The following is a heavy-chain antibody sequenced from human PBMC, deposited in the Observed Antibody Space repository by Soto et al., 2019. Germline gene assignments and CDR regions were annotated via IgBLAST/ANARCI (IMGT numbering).Heavy chain of an antibody. CDR1: GGSFSGYY. CDR2: INHSGST. CDR3: ARQGRAMVRGVTIRGHDY. J-gene: IGHJ4*02. Sequence: SSETLSLTCAVYGGSFSGYYWSWIRQPPGKGLEWIGEINHSGSTNYNPSLKSRVTISVDTSKNQFSLKLSSVTAADTAVYYCARQGRAMVRGVTIRGHDYWGQGTLVTVSS. V-gene: IGHV4-34*01. D-gene: IGHD3-10*01.